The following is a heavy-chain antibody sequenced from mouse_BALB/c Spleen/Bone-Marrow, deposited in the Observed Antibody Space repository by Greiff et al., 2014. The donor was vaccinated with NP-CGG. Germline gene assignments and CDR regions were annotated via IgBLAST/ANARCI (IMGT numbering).Heavy chain of an antibody. J-gene: IGHJ4*01. CDR2: ISGYHGDA. D-gene: IGHD2-14*01. Sequence: LQESGAKLVRPGVSVKISCKGSGYTFTDHAIHWVKRSHAKSLEWIGVISGYHGDAIYNQKFKGKATMTVDKSSSTAYMELARLTSEDSAIYYCARSGKVRNAMDYWGQGTSVTVSS. V-gene: IGHV1S137*01. CDR1: GYTFTDHA. CDR3: ARSGKVRNAMDY.